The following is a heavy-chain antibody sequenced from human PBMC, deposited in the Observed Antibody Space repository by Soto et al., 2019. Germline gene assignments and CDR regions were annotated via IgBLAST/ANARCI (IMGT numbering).Heavy chain of an antibody. J-gene: IGHJ6*02. CDR2: INSDGSST. D-gene: IGHD6-25*01. V-gene: IGHV3-74*01. CDR3: ARSLGSSGWTYYYFYGMDV. CDR1: GFTFSSHW. Sequence: PWGSLSLSCAASGFTFSSHWMHWVRQAPGNGLVWVSRINSDGSSTSYADSVKGRFTISRDNAKNTLYLQMNSLRAEDTAVYYCARSLGSSGWTYYYFYGMDVWGQGTTVTVSS.